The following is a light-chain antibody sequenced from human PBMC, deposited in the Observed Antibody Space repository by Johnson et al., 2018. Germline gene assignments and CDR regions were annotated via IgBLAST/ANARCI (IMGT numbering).Light chain of an antibody. V-gene: IGLV1-51*02. CDR2: ENN. CDR3: GKWDSSLSAGKV. CDR1: SSNIGNNY. J-gene: IGLJ1*01. Sequence: QSVLTQPPSVSAAPGQKVTISCSGSSSNIGNNYVSWYQQLPGTAPKLLIYENNKRPSGIPDRFSGSKSGTSATLGITGLQTGDEADYYCGKWDSSLSAGKVCGTGTKVTVL.